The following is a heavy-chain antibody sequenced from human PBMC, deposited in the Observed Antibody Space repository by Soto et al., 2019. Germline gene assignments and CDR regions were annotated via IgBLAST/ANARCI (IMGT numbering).Heavy chain of an antibody. V-gene: IGHV3-7*01. D-gene: IGHD3-10*01. Sequence: KGKEKVANIKQDGRETYYVDSVKGRFTISRDNAKNSLYLQMNSLRAEDTAVYYCAIDRGEYSIRNTVPVPAYRLISSFDL. CDR3: AIDRGEYSIRNTVPVPAYRLISSFDL. J-gene: IGHJ2*01. CDR2: IKQDGRET.